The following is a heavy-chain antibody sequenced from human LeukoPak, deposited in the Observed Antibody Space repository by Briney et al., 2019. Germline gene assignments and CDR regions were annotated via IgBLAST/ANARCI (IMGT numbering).Heavy chain of an antibody. J-gene: IGHJ4*02. V-gene: IGHV3-30*02. CDR2: IRYDGSNK. CDR3: AKTWAYYYDSSGYRPIVY. Sequence: GGSLRLSCAASGFTFSSYGMHWVRQAPRKGLEWVAFIRYDGSNKYYADSVKGRFTISRDNSKNTLYLQMNSLRAEDTAVYYCAKTWAYYYDSSGYRPIVYWGQGTLVTVSS. D-gene: IGHD3-22*01. CDR1: GFTFSSYG.